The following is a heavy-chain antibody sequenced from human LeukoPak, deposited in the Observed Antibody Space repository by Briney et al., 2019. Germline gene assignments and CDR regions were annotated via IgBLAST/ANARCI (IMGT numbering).Heavy chain of an antibody. CDR2: ISWNSGSI. V-gene: IGHV3-9*01. J-gene: IGHJ4*02. D-gene: IGHD4-17*01. CDR3: AKDDAYTLTSYYFDY. Sequence: GRSLRLSCAASGFTFDDYAMHWVRQAPGKGLEWVSGISWNSGSIGYADSVKGRFTISRDNAKNSLYLQMNSLRAEDTALYYCAKDDAYTLTSYYFDYWGQGTLVTVSS. CDR1: GFTFDDYA.